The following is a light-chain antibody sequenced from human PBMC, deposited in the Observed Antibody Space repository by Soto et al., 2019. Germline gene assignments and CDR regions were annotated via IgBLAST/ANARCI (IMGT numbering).Light chain of an antibody. CDR3: SSYTSSSTRV. J-gene: IGLJ2*01. CDR1: SSDVGGYNY. CDR2: DVS. Sequence: QSVLTQPASVSGSPGQSITISCTGTSSDVGGYNYVSWYQQHPGKAPKLMIYDVSNRPSGVSNRFSGSKSGNTASLTISGLQAEDEADYYCSSYTSSSTRVFGGWTKVTVL. V-gene: IGLV2-14*01.